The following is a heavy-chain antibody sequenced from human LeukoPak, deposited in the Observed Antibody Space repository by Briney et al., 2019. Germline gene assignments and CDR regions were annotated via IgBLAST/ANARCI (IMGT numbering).Heavy chain of an antibody. J-gene: IGHJ3*02. V-gene: IGHV4-39*01. CDR1: GGSISSSSYY. CDR2: IYYSGST. D-gene: IGHD3-10*01. CDR3: ARLTGSGSYAFDI. Sequence: SETLSLTCTVSGGSISSSSYYWGWIRQPPGKGLEWIGSIYYSGSTYYNPSLKSRVTISVDTSKNQFSLKLSSVTAADTAVYYCARLTGSGSYAFDIWGQGTMVTVSS.